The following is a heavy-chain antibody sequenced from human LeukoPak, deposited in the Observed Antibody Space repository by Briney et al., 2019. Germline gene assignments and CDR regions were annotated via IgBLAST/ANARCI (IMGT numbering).Heavy chain of an antibody. V-gene: IGHV3-30*04. CDR3: ARGSKSSSSLNY. J-gene: IGHJ4*02. CDR2: ISYDGSNK. D-gene: IGHD6-6*01. Sequence: GGSLRLSCAASGFTFSSYAMHWVRQAPGKGLEWVAVISYDGSNKYYADSVKGRFTISRDNSKNTLYLQMNSLRAEDTAVYYCARGSKSSSSLNYWGQGTLVTVSS. CDR1: GFTFSSYA.